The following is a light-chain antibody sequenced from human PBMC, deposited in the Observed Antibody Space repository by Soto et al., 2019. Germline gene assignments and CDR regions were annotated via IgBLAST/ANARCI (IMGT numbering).Light chain of an antibody. Sequence: QSALTQPPSASGAPGQTVTISCTGNSSDVGGYKYVSWYQQHPGKAPKLLIYEVTKRPSGVPDRFSGSKSGTSASLTVSGLQAEDEYDYYCCSYAGSNNVVFGGGTKLTVL. CDR3: CSYAGSNNVV. J-gene: IGLJ3*02. CDR1: SSDVGGYKY. CDR2: EVT. V-gene: IGLV2-8*01.